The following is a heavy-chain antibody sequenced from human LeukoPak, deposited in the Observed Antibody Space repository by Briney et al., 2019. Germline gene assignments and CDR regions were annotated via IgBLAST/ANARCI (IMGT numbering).Heavy chain of an antibody. D-gene: IGHD6-13*01. CDR1: GSTLSYHW. V-gene: IGHV3-74*01. CDR3: ARTIRAATGNDY. J-gene: IGHJ4*02. CDR2: INTDGMTT. Sequence: GGSLRLSCAASGSTLSYHWMHWVRQAPGKGLVWVARINTDGMTTNYADSVNGRFTISRDNAKNTIYLQMNSLRAEDTALYFCARTIRAATGNDYWGQGTLVTVSS.